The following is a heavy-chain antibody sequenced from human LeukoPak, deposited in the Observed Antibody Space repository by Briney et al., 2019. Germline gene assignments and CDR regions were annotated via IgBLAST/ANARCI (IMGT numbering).Heavy chain of an antibody. Sequence: GGSLRLSCAASGFTFSSYSMNWVRQAPGKGLEWVSSISSSSSYIYYADSVKGRFTISRDNAKNSLYLQMNSLRAEDTAVYYCAREPHSSTSSDGLDYWGQGTLVTVSS. CDR2: ISSSSSYI. V-gene: IGHV3-21*01. CDR1: GFTFSSYS. D-gene: IGHD2-2*01. CDR3: AREPHSSTSSDGLDY. J-gene: IGHJ4*02.